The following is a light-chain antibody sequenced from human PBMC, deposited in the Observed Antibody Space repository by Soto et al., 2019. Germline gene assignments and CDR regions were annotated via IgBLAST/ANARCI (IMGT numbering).Light chain of an antibody. CDR1: QTVSNNY. CDR2: AAS. Sequence: EFVLTQSPGTLSLSPGERATLSCRASQTVSNNYLAWYQQKPDQAPMLLIDAASNRATSIPERFSGSGWGTDFTLTISRLEPEDFAVYYCQQYGSSGTFGQGTKVDIK. J-gene: IGKJ1*01. V-gene: IGKV3-20*01. CDR3: QQYGSSGT.